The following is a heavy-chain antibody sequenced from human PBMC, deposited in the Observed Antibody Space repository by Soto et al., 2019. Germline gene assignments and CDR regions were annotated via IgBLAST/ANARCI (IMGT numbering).Heavy chain of an antibody. Sequence: QITLRESGPTMVKPTQTLTLTCTFSGFSLTSTGVGVGWIRQPPGKALEWVALIYWNDEKDYSPSLRSRLTITKDTSRNQVVLTLTNVDPADSATYYWARRRNLASGPYNCFDPWGPGTLVTVSS. CDR3: ARRRNLASGPYNCFDP. D-gene: IGHD1-1*01. CDR1: GFSLTSTGVG. V-gene: IGHV2-5*01. J-gene: IGHJ5*02. CDR2: IYWNDEK.